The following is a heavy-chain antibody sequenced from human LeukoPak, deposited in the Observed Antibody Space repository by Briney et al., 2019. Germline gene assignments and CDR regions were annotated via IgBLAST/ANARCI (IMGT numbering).Heavy chain of an antibody. Sequence: ASVKVSCKASGGTLSSYAISWVRQAPGQGLEWMGGIIPILGTANYAQKFQGRVTITADESTSTAYMELSSLRSEDTAVYYCARGYGATPPYYYYYGMDVWGQGTTVTVSS. CDR2: IIPILGTA. CDR3: ARGYGATPPYYYYYGMDV. D-gene: IGHD4-17*01. J-gene: IGHJ6*02. V-gene: IGHV1-69*13. CDR1: GGTLSSYA.